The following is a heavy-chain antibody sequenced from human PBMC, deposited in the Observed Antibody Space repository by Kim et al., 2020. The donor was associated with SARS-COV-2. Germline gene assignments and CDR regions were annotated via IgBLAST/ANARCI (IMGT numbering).Heavy chain of an antibody. J-gene: IGHJ5*02. CDR3: ARDYYDSPNWFDP. V-gene: IGHV1-18*01. D-gene: IGHD3-22*01. Sequence: AQKLQGRVTMTTDTSTSTAYMELRSLRSDDTAVYYCARDYYDSPNWFDPWGQGTLVTVSS.